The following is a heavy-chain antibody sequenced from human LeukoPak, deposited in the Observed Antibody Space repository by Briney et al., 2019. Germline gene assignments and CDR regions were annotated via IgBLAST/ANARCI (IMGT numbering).Heavy chain of an antibody. CDR3: GYGDYRAPNWFDP. CDR2: IRYDGSNK. V-gene: IGHV3-30*02. D-gene: IGHD4-17*01. J-gene: IGHJ5*02. Sequence: GGSLRLSCAASGFTSSSYGMHWVRQAPGKGLEWVAFIRYDGSNKYYADSVKGRFTISRDNSKNTLYLQMNSLGAEDTAVYYCGYGDYRAPNWFDPWGQGTLVTVSS. CDR1: GFTSSSYG.